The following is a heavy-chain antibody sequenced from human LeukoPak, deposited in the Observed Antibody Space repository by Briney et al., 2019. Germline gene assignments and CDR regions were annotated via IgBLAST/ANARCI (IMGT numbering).Heavy chain of an antibody. CDR3: TRQEEWLGDY. CDR2: IRSKANSYAT. CDR1: GFTFSGSA. J-gene: IGHJ4*02. D-gene: IGHD6-19*01. V-gene: IGHV3-73*01. Sequence: GGSLRLSCAASGFTFSGSAMHWVRQASGKGLEWVGRIRSKANSYATAYAASVKGRFTISRDDSKNTAYLQMNSLKTEDTAVYYCTRQEEWLGDYWGQGTLVTVSS.